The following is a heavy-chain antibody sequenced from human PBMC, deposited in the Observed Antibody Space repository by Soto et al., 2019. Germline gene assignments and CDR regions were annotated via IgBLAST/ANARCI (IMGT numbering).Heavy chain of an antibody. J-gene: IGHJ3*02. CDR1: GFTFSSHA. CDR2: ISYDGSIK. V-gene: IGHV3-30-3*01. D-gene: IGHD1-7*01. Sequence: GGSLRLSCAASGFTFSSHAMHWVRQAPGKGLEWVAVISYDGSIKYYADSVRGRFTISRDNSKNTLYLQMNSLRTEDTAVYYCARTYNWNYDAFDIWGQGTMVTV. CDR3: ARTYNWNYDAFDI.